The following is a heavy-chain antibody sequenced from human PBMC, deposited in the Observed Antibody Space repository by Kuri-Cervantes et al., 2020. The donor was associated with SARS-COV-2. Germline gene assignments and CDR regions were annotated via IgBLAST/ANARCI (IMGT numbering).Heavy chain of an antibody. D-gene: IGHD3-22*01. CDR2: ISGSGGST. CDR3: AKDFPSRYYDSSGYQDY. CDR1: GLNSSSYA. J-gene: IGHJ4*02. Sequence: GESLKIPCAASGLNSSSYALSWVRQAPGKGLEWVSAISGSGGSTYYADPVKGRFAISRGNSKNTLYLQMNSLRAEDTAVYYCAKDFPSRYYDSSGYQDYWGQGTLVTVSS. V-gene: IGHV3-23*01.